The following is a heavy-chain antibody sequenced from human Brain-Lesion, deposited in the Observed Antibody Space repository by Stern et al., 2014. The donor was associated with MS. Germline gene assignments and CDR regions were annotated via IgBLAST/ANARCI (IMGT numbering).Heavy chain of an antibody. V-gene: IGHV1-24*01. CDR2: FDPEDGET. Sequence: VQLVESGAEVKKPGASVKVSCKVSGYTLTELSMHWVRQAPRKGLEWMGGFDPEDGETIYAHKFQGRGTMTEDTSTDTAYMELSSLKTEGTDVYYCATLSPGAGGNYYRHFDYWGQGTLVTVSS. CDR1: GYTLTELS. CDR3: ATLSPGAGGNYYRHFDY. D-gene: IGHD1-26*01. J-gene: IGHJ4*02.